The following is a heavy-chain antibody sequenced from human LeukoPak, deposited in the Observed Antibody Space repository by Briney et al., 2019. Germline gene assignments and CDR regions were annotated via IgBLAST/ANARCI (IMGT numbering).Heavy chain of an antibody. D-gene: IGHD6-19*01. CDR3: AREVGIAVGIYYYYYMDV. Sequence: SETLSLTCTVSGYSISSGYYWGWIRQPPGKGLEWIGRVYTSGSAAYNPSLKSRVTLSVDTSKKQLSLKLRSVTAADTAVYYCAREVGIAVGIYYYYYMDVWGKGTTVTISS. CDR1: GYSISSGYY. V-gene: IGHV4-38-2*02. J-gene: IGHJ6*03. CDR2: VYTSGSA.